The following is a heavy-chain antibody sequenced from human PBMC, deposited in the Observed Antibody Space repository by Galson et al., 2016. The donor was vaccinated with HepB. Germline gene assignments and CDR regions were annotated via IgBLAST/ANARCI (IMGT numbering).Heavy chain of an antibody. CDR3: TTVGIALPNTDH. CDR1: GFTVNNAW. D-gene: IGHD6-13*01. CDR2: IRSKTDGWRT. V-gene: IGHV3-15*01. Sequence: SLRLSCAASGFTVNNAWMSWVRQTPGKGLERVGRIRSKTDGWRTDYGAPVKGRITISRDDSENTLYLQINNLKTEDTAVYYCTTVGIALPNTDHWGQGTVVTVSS. J-gene: IGHJ4*02.